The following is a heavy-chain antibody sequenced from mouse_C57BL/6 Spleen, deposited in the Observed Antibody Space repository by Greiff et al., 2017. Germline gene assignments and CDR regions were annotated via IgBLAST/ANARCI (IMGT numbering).Heavy chain of an antibody. CDR3: AVYYDYDNYAMDY. CDR2: IDPSESYT. CDR1: GYTFTSYW. D-gene: IGHD2-4*01. V-gene: IGHV1-59*01. Sequence: VQLQQPGAELVRPGTSVKLSCKASGYTFTSYWMHWVKQRPGQGLEWIGVIDPSESYTNYNQKFKGKATLTVDTSSSTAYMQLSSLTSEDSAVYYCAVYYDYDNYAMDYWGQGTSVTVSS. J-gene: IGHJ4*01.